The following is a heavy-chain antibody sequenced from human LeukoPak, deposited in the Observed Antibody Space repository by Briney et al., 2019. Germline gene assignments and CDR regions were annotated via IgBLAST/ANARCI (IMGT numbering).Heavy chain of an antibody. V-gene: IGHV3-30*18. D-gene: IGHD5-18*01. J-gene: IGHJ4*02. CDR3: AKEKLPSRYSFLTDY. CDR2: ISYDGPNR. Sequence: AGSLRLSCAASGFTFSSYGMHWVRQAPAQGLELVAVISYDGPNRYYADSVEGRFTISRDDSKDTLHLQMSSLRAEDTAVYYCAKEKLPSRYSFLTDYWGQGTLVTVSS. CDR1: GFTFSSYG.